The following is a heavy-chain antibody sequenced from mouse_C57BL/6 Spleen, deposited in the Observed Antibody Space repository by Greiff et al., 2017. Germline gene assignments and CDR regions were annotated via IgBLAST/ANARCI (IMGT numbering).Heavy chain of an antibody. D-gene: IGHD2-5*01. Sequence: VQLQQSGTVLARPGASVKLSCKTSGYTFTSYWMHWVKQRPGQGLEWIGAIYPGNSDTSYNQKFKGKAKLTAVTSASTAYMELSSLTNEDSAVYYCRAYYSNPYYYDYWGQGTTLTVSS. CDR1: GYTFTSYW. V-gene: IGHV1-5*01. CDR2: IYPGNSDT. CDR3: RAYYSNPYYYDY. J-gene: IGHJ2*01.